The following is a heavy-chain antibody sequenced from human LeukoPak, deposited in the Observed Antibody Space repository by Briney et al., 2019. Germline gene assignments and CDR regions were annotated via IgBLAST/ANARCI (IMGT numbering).Heavy chain of an antibody. Sequence: GGSLRLSCAASGFSFSTYAMSWVRQAPGKGLEWVSAISGSGDNTYYADSVKGRFTISRDNSRNTLYLQMNSLRAEDTAVYYCAKDYDSGSYLPGYWGQGTLVTVSS. CDR1: GFSFSTYA. CDR3: AKDYDSGSYLPGY. V-gene: IGHV3-23*01. J-gene: IGHJ4*02. D-gene: IGHD3-10*01. CDR2: ISGSGDNT.